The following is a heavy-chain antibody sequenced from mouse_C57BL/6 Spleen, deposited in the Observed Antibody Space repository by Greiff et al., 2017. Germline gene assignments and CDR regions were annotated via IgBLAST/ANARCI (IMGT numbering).Heavy chain of an antibody. Sequence: VQLQQPGAELVRPGSSVKLSCKASGYTFTSYWMDWVKQRPGQGLEWIGNIYPSDSETHYNQKFKDKATLTVDKSFSTAYMQLSSLTSEDSAVYYCARLYYGSSYWYFDVWGTGTTVTVSS. D-gene: IGHD1-1*01. CDR3: ARLYYGSSYWYFDV. V-gene: IGHV1-61*01. J-gene: IGHJ1*03. CDR1: GYTFTSYW. CDR2: IYPSDSET.